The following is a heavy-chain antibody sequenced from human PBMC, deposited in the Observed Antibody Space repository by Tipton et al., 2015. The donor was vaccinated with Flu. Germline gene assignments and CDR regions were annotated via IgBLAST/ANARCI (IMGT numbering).Heavy chain of an antibody. CDR1: GGSFSGYY. CDR2: INHSGNT. J-gene: IGHJ6*02. Sequence: LRLSCAVYGGSFSGYYWRWIRQPPGKGLEWIGEINHSGNTNYNPSLKSRVTISVDTSKNQFSLKLSSVTAADTAVYYCATWDSGSYYTYFCYGMDVWGQGTTVTVSS. D-gene: IGHD1-26*01. V-gene: IGHV4-34*01. CDR3: ATWDSGSYYTYFCYGMDV.